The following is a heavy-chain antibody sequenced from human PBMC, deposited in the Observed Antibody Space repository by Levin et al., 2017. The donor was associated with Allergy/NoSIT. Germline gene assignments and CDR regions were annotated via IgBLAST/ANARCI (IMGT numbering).Heavy chain of an antibody. D-gene: IGHD2-21*02. Sequence: SQTLSLTCTVSGDSISSTTYSWGWIRQPPGKELEWIGSIFYSGSTYYNPSLRSRVTISVDTSNNQFSLNLRSMTAADTAVYYCARDRTTYCGANCARPDRGFDFWGQGTLVTVSS. V-gene: IGHV4-39*07. CDR3: ARDRTTYCGANCARPDRGFDF. J-gene: IGHJ4*02. CDR2: IFYSGST. CDR1: GDSISSTTYS.